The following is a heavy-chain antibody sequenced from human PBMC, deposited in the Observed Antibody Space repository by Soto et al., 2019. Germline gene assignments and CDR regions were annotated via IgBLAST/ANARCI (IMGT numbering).Heavy chain of an antibody. CDR3: ARVWGGAFDI. V-gene: IGHV4-59*01. J-gene: IGHJ3*02. CDR2: IYYSGST. CDR1: GGYISSYY. Sequence: QVQLQESGPGLVKPSETLSLTCTVSGGYISSYYWSWIRQPPAKGLEWIGYIYYSGSTNYNPSLKSRVTISVDTSKNHFSLKLSSVTAADTAVYYCARVWGGAFDIWGQGTMVTVSS. D-gene: IGHD3-10*01.